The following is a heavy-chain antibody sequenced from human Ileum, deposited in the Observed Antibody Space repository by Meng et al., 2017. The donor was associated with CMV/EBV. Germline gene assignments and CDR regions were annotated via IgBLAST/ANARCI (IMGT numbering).Heavy chain of an antibody. Sequence: GESLKISCAASGFTFSNYGIHWVRQAAGKGLEGVGRIRGKVGNSATAYAESVKGRFTISRDDSKNTAYLQMNSLKTEDTAVYYCSRLREWEVINHYFDYWGQGTLVTVSS. D-gene: IGHD1-26*01. V-gene: IGHV3-73*01. CDR2: IRGKVGNSAT. CDR1: GFTFSNYG. J-gene: IGHJ4*02. CDR3: SRLREWEVINHYFDY.